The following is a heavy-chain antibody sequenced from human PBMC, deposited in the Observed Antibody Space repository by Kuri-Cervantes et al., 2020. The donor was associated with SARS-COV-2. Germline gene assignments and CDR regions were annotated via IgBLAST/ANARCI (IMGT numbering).Heavy chain of an antibody. D-gene: IGHD5-12*01. CDR2: IYYSGST. CDR3: ARVAGIVATTYFDY. CDR1: GGSISSSSYY. V-gene: IGHV4-39*07. J-gene: IGHJ4*02. Sequence: GSLRLSCTVSGGSISSSSYYWGWIRQPPGKGLEWIGSIYYSGSTYYNPSLKSRVTISVDTSKNQFSLKLSSVTAADTAVYYCARVAGIVATTYFDYWGQGTLVTVSS.